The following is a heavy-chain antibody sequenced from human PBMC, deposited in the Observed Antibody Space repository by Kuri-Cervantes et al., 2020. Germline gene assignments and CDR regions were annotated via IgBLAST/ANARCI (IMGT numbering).Heavy chain of an antibody. V-gene: IGHV4-59*01. CDR3: ARVGSIIGVNNWFDP. CDR2: IYYSGST. J-gene: IGHJ5*02. D-gene: IGHD3-22*01. CDR1: GGSISSYY. Sequence: SETLSLTCTVSGGSISSYYWSWIRQPPGKGLEWIGYIYYSGSTNYNPSLKSRVTISVDTSKNQFSLKLSSVTAADTAVYYCARVGSIIGVNNWFDPWGQGTLVTVSS.